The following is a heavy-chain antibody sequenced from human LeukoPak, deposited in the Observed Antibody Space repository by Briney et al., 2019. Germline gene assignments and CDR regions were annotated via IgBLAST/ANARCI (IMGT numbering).Heavy chain of an antibody. V-gene: IGHV3-11*01. CDR3: ARGIMVRGVGDWFDP. CDR1: GFTFSDYY. Sequence: GGSLRLSCAASGFTFSDYYMTWVRQAPGKGLEWVSYIDNSGRTIFYADSVKGRFTISRDNAKNPLYLQMNSLRAEDTAVYYCARGIMVRGVGDWFDPWGQGTLVTVSS. CDR2: IDNSGRTI. D-gene: IGHD3-10*01. J-gene: IGHJ5*02.